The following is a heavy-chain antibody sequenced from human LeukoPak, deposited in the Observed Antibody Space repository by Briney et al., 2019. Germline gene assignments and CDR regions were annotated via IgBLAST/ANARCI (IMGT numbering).Heavy chain of an antibody. J-gene: IGHJ6*02. CDR1: GYTFTNYG. CDR3: ARSGPVHYGSGSYALNYYGMDF. Sequence: ASVKVSCKASGYTFTNYGISWVRQAPGQGLEWMRWVNVYNGKRDYAQKFRGRVTLTTDTSTTTAYMELRSLRFDDTAGYYCARSGPVHYGSGSYALNYYGMDFWGQGDTVTV. D-gene: IGHD3-10*01. V-gene: IGHV1-18*01. CDR2: VNVYNGKR.